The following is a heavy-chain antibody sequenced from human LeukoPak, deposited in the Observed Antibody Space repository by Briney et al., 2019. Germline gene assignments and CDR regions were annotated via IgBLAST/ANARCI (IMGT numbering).Heavy chain of an antibody. D-gene: IGHD3-22*01. CDR2: SSGSGGST. CDR3: AREDAEGYYDSSGYYGSDAFDI. V-gene: IGHV3-23*01. Sequence: GGSLRLSCAASGFTFSSYAMSWVRQAPGQGLEWVSASSGSGGSTYYADSVKGRFTISRDHSKNTLYLQMNRLRAEDTAVYYCAREDAEGYYDSSGYYGSDAFDIWGQGTMVTVSS. J-gene: IGHJ3*02. CDR1: GFTFSSYA.